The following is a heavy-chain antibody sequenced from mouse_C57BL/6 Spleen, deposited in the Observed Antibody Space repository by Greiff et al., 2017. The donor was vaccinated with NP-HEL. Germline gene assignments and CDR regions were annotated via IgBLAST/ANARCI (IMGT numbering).Heavy chain of an antibody. V-gene: IGHV1-15*01. CDR3: TTRGEDYGNFDY. J-gene: IGHJ2*01. CDR2: IDPETGGT. D-gene: IGHD2-1*01. CDR1: GYTFTDYE. Sequence: QVQLQQSGAELVRPGASVTLSCKASGYTFTDYEMHWVKQTPVHGLEWIGAIDPETGGTAYNQKFKGKAILTADKSSSTAYMELRSLTSEDSAVYYCTTRGEDYGNFDYWGQGTTLTVSS.